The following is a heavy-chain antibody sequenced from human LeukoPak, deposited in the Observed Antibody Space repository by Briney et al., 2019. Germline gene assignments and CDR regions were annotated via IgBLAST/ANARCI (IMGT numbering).Heavy chain of an antibody. J-gene: IGHJ4*02. CDR3: ARHVVPYSSGLTGFDY. CDR1: GYPFATYW. D-gene: IGHD6-19*01. V-gene: IGHV5-51*01. CDR2: IYPGDSDT. Sequence: GESLKISCKGSGYPFATYWIGWVRQVPGKGLEWVGIIYPGDSDTRYSPSFQGQVTISADKSITTAYLQRSSLKASDTAMYYCARHVVPYSSGLTGFDYWGQGTLVTVSS.